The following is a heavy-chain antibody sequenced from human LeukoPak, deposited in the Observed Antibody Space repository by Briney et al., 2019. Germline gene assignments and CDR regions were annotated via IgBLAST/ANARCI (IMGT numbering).Heavy chain of an antibody. CDR2: INHSGST. CDR3: ARGRSFRIQLWFPRYFDY. V-gene: IGHV4-34*01. D-gene: IGHD5-18*01. Sequence: SETLSLTCAVYGGSFSGYYWSWIRQPPGKGLEWIGEINHSGSTNYNPSLKSRVTISVGTSKNQFSLKLSSVTAADTAVYYCARGRSFRIQLWFPRYFDYWGQGTLVTVSS. J-gene: IGHJ4*02. CDR1: GGSFSGYY.